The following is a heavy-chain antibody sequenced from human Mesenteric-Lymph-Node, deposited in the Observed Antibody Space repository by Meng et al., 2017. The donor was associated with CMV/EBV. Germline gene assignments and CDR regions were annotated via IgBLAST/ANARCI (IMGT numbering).Heavy chain of an antibody. CDR3: VRDPGTIFDVVNYHFDQ. J-gene: IGHJ4*02. D-gene: IGHD3-3*01. Sequence: GESLKISCSASGFTFSSYPMHWVRQAPGKGLQWVSIISSDGSDDRYADSVKGRFTISRDNSDNILHLQMNNLGAEDTAVYYCVRDPGTIFDVVNYHFDQWGQGTLVTVSS. V-gene: IGHV3-30*04. CDR2: ISSDGSDD. CDR1: GFTFSSYP.